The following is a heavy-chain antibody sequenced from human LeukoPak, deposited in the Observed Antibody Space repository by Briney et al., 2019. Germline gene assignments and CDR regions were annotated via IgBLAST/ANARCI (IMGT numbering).Heavy chain of an antibody. D-gene: IGHD6-19*01. V-gene: IGHV3-7*01. J-gene: IGHJ4*02. CDR2: IKQDGSEK. CDR1: GFTFSSYW. CDR3: ARVETRQWLVSPFDY. Sequence: GGSLRLSCAASGFTFSSYWMSWVRQAPGKGLEGVANIKQDGSEKYYVDSVKGRFTITRDNAKNSLYLQMNSLRAEDTAVYYCARVETRQWLVSPFDYWGQGTLVTVSS.